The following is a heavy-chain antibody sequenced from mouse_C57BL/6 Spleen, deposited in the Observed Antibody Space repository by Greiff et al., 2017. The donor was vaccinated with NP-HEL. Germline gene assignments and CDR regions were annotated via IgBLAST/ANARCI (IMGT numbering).Heavy chain of an antibody. V-gene: IGHV5-6*02. CDR1: GFTFSSYG. J-gene: IGHJ4*01. D-gene: IGHD1-1*01. Sequence: DVMLVESGGDLVKPGGSLKLSCAASGFTFSSYGMSWVRQTPDKRLEWVATISSGGSYTYYPDSVKGRFTISRDNAKNTLYLQMSSLKSEDTAMYYCARHEDYYGSSYRGYAMDYWGQGTSVTVSS. CDR3: ARHEDYYGSSYRGYAMDY. CDR2: ISSGGSYT.